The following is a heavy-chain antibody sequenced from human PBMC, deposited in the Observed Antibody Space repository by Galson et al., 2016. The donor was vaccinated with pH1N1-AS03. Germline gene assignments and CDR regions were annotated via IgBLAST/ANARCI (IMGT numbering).Heavy chain of an antibody. D-gene: IGHD2-21*02. V-gene: IGHV3-23*01. CDR3: VKGDNWDCPSMTFHY. CDR1: GFTFNNFA. CDR2: ISGSGVTT. Sequence: SLRLSCAASGFTFNNFAMAWVRQCPGKGLEWVSGISGSGVTTYYADSVKGRFTLSRDNFKSTLHLQMSSLTVADTAIYFCVKGDNWDCPSMTFHYWGQGTLVAVSS. J-gene: IGHJ1*01.